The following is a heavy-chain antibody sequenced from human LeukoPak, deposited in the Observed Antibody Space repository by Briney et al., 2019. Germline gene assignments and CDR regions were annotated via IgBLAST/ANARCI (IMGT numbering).Heavy chain of an antibody. J-gene: IGHJ4*02. CDR3: AKDRGSGWYLN. D-gene: IGHD6-19*01. CDR1: GFIFNNYA. V-gene: IGHV3-23*01. CDR2: ISGSGGST. Sequence: GGSLRLSCAGSGFIFNNYAMHWVRQPPGKGLEWVSAISGSGGSTYYADSVKGRFTISRDNSKNTLYLQMNSLRAEDTAVYYCAKDRGSGWYLNWGQGTLVTVSS.